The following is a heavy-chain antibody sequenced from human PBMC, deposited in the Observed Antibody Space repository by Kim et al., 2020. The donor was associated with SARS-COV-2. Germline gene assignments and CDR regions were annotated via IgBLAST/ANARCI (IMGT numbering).Heavy chain of an antibody. D-gene: IGHD3-22*01. Sequence: ASVKVSCKASGYTFTTYAMHWVRQAPGQRLEWMGWINAGNGNTRYSQKLQGRITITRDTPASTAYMELSSLRSEDTAVYYCAREGHDGGYLNWGQGTMVTVSS. CDR1: GYTFTTYA. CDR3: AREGHDGGYLN. V-gene: IGHV1-3*01. CDR2: INAGNGNT. J-gene: IGHJ3*01.